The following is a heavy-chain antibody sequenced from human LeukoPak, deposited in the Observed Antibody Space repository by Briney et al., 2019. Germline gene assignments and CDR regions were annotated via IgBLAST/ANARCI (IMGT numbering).Heavy chain of an antibody. J-gene: IGHJ4*02. D-gene: IGHD3-3*01. Sequence: GASVKVSXKASGYTFTSYGISWLRQAPGQGLEWIGWISAYNGNTNYAQKLQGRVTMTTDTSTSTAYMELRSLRSDDTAVYYCARDGYDFWSGYYTFDYWGQGTLVTVSS. CDR3: ARDGYDFWSGYYTFDY. CDR1: GYTFTSYG. V-gene: IGHV1-18*01. CDR2: ISAYNGNT.